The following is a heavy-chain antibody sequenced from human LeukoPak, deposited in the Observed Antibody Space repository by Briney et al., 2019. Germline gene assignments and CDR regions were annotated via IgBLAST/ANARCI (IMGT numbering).Heavy chain of an antibody. J-gene: IGHJ4*02. D-gene: IGHD1-26*01. V-gene: IGHV3-43D*03. CDR1: GFTFDVFA. CDR2: ISWDGGSN. Sequence: GGSLRLSCAASGFTFDVFAMHWVRQAPGKGLEWVSLISWDGGSNYYADSVKGRFTISRDNSKNSLNLQMNSLTAEDTALYYCAKDALPIVGATRGLDYWGQGTLVTVSS. CDR3: AKDALPIVGATRGLDY.